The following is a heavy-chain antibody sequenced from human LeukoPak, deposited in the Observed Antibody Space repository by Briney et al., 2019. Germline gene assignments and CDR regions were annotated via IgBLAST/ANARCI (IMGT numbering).Heavy chain of an antibody. J-gene: IGHJ4*02. CDR3: TTPPQDIVVVPAA. Sequence: GGSLRLSCAASGFTFSNAWMSWVRQAPGKGLEWVGRIKSKTDGWTTDYAAPVKGRFTISRDDSKNTLYLQMNSLKTEDTAVYYCTTPPQDIVVVPAAGGQGTLVTVSS. CDR1: GFTFSNAW. V-gene: IGHV3-15*01. CDR2: IKSKTDGWTT. D-gene: IGHD2-2*01.